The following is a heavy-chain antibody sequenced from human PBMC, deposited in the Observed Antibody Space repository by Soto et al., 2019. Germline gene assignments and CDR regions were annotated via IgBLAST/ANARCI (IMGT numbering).Heavy chain of an antibody. D-gene: IGHD3-3*01. V-gene: IGHV3-48*02. CDR2: ISSSSSTI. J-gene: IGHJ6*02. Sequence: EVQLVESGGGLVQPGGSLRLSCAASGFTFSSYSMNWVRQAPGKGLEWVSYISSSSSTIYYADSVKGRFTISRDNAKKSLYLQMNSLRDEDTAVYYCARDCQSRITIFAWGMDVWGQGTTVTVSS. CDR3: ARDCQSRITIFAWGMDV. CDR1: GFTFSSYS.